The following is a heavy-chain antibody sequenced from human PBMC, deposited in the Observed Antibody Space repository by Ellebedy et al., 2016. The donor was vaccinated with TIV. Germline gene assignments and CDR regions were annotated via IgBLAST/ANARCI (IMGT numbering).Heavy chain of an antibody. V-gene: IGHV1-46*01. Sequence: AASVKVSCKASGYFFTSYYMHWVRQAPGQGIEWMGIINPSGDSTIYAQKFQGRATMTRDTSTSTVYMELRSLRSDDTAVYYCARDQSTKVVTPGPWGQGTLVTVSS. CDR3: ARDQSTKVVTPGP. J-gene: IGHJ5*02. CDR1: GYFFTSYY. D-gene: IGHD4-23*01. CDR2: INPSGDST.